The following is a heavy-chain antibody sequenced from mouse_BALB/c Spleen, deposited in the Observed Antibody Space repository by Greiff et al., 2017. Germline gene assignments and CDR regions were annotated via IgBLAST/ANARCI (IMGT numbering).Heavy chain of an antibody. CDR3: ARCYRVAWFAY. CDR2: INPYNDGT. V-gene: IGHV1-14*01. Sequence: VQLKQSGPELVKPGASVKMSCKASGYTFTSYVMHWVKQKPGQGLEWIGYINPYNDGTKYNEKFKGKATLTSDKSSSTAYMELSSLTSEDSAVYYCARCYRVAWFAYWGQGTLVTVSA. D-gene: IGHD2-14*01. J-gene: IGHJ3*01. CDR1: GYTFTSYV.